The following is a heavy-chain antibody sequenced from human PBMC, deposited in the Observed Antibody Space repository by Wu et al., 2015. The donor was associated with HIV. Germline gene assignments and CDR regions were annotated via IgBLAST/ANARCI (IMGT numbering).Heavy chain of an antibody. CDR3: ARDTITMVRGVIDYYFDY. J-gene: IGHJ4*02. V-gene: IGHV1-69*05. Sequence: QVQLVQSGAEVKKPGSSVKVSCKASGGTFSSYAISWVRQAPGQGLEWMGGIIPIFDTANYAQKFQGRVTITTDESTSTAYMELSSLRSEDTAVYYCARDTITMVRGVIDYYFDYVGPGNAGHRLL. CDR2: IIPIFDTA. CDR1: GGTFSSYA. D-gene: IGHD3-10*01.